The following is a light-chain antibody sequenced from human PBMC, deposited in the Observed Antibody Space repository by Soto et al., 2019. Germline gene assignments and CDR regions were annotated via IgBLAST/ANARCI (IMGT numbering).Light chain of an antibody. J-gene: IGKJ5*01. CDR3: QQYCSSIT. Sequence: EIVLTQSPGTLSLSPGERATLSCRASQSVSSSYLAWYQQKPGQAPRLLIYGASSRAPGIPDRFSGSGAGTDFPLTISRLEPEDFAEYYCQQYCSSITFGQGTRLEIK. V-gene: IGKV3-20*01. CDR2: GAS. CDR1: QSVSSSY.